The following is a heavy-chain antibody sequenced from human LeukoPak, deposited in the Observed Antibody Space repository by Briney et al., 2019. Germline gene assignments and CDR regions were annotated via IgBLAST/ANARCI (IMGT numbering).Heavy chain of an antibody. CDR1: GGSISSSSYY. J-gene: IGHJ4*02. V-gene: IGHV4-39*01. CDR2: IHYSGNT. Sequence: SETLSLTCTVSGGSISSSSYYWGWIRQPPGKGLEWIASIHYSGNTYYNPSLKSRVTISVDTSKNQFSLKLSSVTAADTAVYYCARKPDYWGQGTLVTVSS. CDR3: ARKPDY.